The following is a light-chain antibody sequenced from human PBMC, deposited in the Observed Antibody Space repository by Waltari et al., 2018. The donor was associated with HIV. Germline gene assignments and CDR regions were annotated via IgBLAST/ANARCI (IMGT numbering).Light chain of an antibody. J-gene: IGKJ2*02. Sequence: DIVLTQSPDSLAVSLGERATINCKASHSVLFSTTNATYLAWYPQKPGLPPQLLITRESARKSGVPDLFSGSGSGTDFSLTITNRQSDDVALYYCQQYYDHPRTFGQGTKLEI. CDR3: QQYYDHPRT. CDR1: HSVLFSTTNATY. CDR2: RES. V-gene: IGKV4-1*01.